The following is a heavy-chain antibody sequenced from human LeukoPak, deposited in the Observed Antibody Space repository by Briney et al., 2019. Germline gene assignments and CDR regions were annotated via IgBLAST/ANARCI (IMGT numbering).Heavy chain of an antibody. D-gene: IGHD2/OR15-2a*01. CDR3: ARHVHNREFDY. V-gene: IGHV4-39*01. CDR2: IYYGGTI. J-gene: IGHJ4*02. Sequence: SETLSLTCTVSGGSVTSTNYYWGWIRQPPGKGLEWIGTIYYGGTIYYNPSLKSRVTISVDTSKNHFSLKLSSVTAADTAVYYCARHVHNREFDYWGQGTLVTVSS. CDR1: GGSVTSTNYY.